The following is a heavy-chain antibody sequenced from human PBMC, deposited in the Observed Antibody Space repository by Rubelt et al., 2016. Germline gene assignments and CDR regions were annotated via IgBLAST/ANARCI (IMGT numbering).Heavy chain of an antibody. V-gene: IGHV3-30*04. CDR2: ISDDGSNK. J-gene: IGHJ4*02. CDR1: GFTFSSYA. D-gene: IGHD1-26*01. CDR3: ARDLSDSGRYHHFDY. Sequence: VQLVESGGGVVQPGRSLRLSCADSGFTFSSYAMHWVRQAPGKGLEWVAVISDDGSNKYYADSVKGRFTISRDNSKNTLYLQMNSLRAEDTAVYYCARDLSDSGRYHHFDYWGQGTLLTASS.